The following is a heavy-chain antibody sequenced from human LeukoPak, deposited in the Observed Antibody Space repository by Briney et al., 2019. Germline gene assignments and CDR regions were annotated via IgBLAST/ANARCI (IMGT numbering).Heavy chain of an antibody. CDR3: ARVGYCSGGSCYFAVNWFDP. J-gene: IGHJ5*02. CDR1: GYTFTGYY. V-gene: IGHV1-2*02. D-gene: IGHD2-15*01. CDR2: INPNSGGT. Sequence: ASVKVSCKASGYTFTGYYMHWVRQAPGQGLEWMGWINPNSGGTNYARKFQGRVTMTRDTSISTAYMELRSLRSDDTAVYYCARVGYCSGGSCYFAVNWFDPWGQGTLVTVSS.